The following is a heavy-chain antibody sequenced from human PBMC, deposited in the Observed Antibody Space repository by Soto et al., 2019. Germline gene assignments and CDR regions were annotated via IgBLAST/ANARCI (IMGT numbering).Heavy chain of an antibody. CDR2: IYYSGST. D-gene: IGHD5-12*01. V-gene: IGHV4-31*03. CDR3: AREEGGGYDHRWFDP. Sequence: QVQLQESGPGLVKPSQTLSLTCTVSGGSISSGGYYWSWIRQHPGKGLEWIGYIYYSGSTYYNPSLERRVTTSVDTSKNQFSRKLSSLTAADTAVYYCAREEGGGYDHRWFDPWGQGTLVTVSS. J-gene: IGHJ5*02. CDR1: GGSISSGGYY.